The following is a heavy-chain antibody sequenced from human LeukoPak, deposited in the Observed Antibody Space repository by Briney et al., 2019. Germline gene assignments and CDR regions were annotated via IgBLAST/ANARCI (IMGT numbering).Heavy chain of an antibody. CDR3: AKRGIVIRAVIIIGFHKEAYYFDY. Sequence: GGSLRLSCVVSGITLSNYGMSWVRQAPGRGLEWVSGISERGGSTNYADSVKGRFIISRDTSKNTVYLQMNSLRVEDTAVYFCAKRGIVIRAVIIIGFHKEAYYFDYWGQGILVTVSS. V-gene: IGHV3-23*01. CDR1: GITLSNYG. J-gene: IGHJ4*02. CDR2: ISERGGST. D-gene: IGHD3-10*01.